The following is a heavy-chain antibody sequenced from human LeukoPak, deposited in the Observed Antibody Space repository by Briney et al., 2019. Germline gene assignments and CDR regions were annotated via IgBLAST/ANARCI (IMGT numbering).Heavy chain of an antibody. D-gene: IGHD6-19*01. V-gene: IGHV4-39*01. CDR1: GGSITSSSYY. CDR2: IYHSGRT. CDR3: ARSVGGTVAGAAGFDY. Sequence: SEALSLTCTVSGGSITSSSYYWGWIRQPPGKGLEWIGSIYHSGRTYHNPSLKSRITISVDTSSNRFSLKLSSVTAADTAVYYCARSVGGTVAGAAGFDYWGQGTLVTVSS. J-gene: IGHJ4*02.